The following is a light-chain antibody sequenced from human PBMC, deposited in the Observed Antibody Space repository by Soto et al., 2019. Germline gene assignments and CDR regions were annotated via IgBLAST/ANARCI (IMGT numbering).Light chain of an antibody. CDR2: QDS. CDR3: QAWDAAGV. Sequence: SYKLTQPPSVSVSPGQTASITCSGDKLGDKYACWYQQKPGQSPVLVIYQDSKRPSGIPERFSGSNSGNTATLTISGTQAMDEADYYCQAWDAAGVFGGGTKLTVL. V-gene: IGLV3-1*01. J-gene: IGLJ2*01. CDR1: KLGDKY.